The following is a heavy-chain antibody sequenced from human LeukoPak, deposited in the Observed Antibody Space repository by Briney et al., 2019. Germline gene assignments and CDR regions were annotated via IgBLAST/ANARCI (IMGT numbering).Heavy chain of an antibody. CDR3: VRVKGTYFDF. Sequence: QAGGSLRLSCAVSGCPFSSYSMNWVRQAPGKGLEWVSYISASGSNIYYLDAVKGRFTVSRDNAMNSLFLQMDRPRAEDTAIYYCVRVKGTYFDFWGQGTPVTVSS. CDR1: GCPFSSYS. D-gene: IGHD1-1*01. CDR2: ISASGSNI. V-gene: IGHV3-48*01. J-gene: IGHJ4*02.